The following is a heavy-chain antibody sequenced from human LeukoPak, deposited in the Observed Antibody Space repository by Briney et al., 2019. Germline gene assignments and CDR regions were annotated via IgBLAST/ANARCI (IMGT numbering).Heavy chain of an antibody. CDR2: IYYSGST. J-gene: IGHJ3*02. CDR3: ARVAYYDFCHAFDI. D-gene: IGHD3-3*01. V-gene: IGHV4-59*08. CDR1: GGSISSYY. Sequence: NPSETLSLTCTVSGGSISSYYWSWLRQPPGKGLEWIGYIYYSGSTNYNPSLKSRVTISVDTSKNQFSLKLSSVTAADTAVYCCARVAYYDFCHAFDIWGQGTMVTVSS.